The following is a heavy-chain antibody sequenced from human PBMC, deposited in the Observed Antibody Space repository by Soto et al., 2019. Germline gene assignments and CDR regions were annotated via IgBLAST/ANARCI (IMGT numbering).Heavy chain of an antibody. D-gene: IGHD2-8*01. CDR2: INHSGST. CDR3: SRGSGYFSSCVCYSSPYYYHSYYMDV. CDR1: GGSFSGYY. V-gene: IGHV4-34*01. Sequence: SETLSLACAVYGGSFSGYYWSWIRQPPGKGLEWIGEINHSGSTNYNPSLKSRVTISVDTAKNQFSLKLSSVTAADTAMNYCSRGSGYFSSCVCYSSPYYYHSYYMDVWGKATTVTVSS. J-gene: IGHJ6*03.